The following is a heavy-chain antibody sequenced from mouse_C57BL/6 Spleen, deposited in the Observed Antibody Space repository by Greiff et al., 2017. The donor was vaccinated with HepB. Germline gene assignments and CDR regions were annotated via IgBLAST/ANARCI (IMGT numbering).Heavy chain of an antibody. CDR2: IRNKANGYTT. D-gene: IGHD4-1*01. V-gene: IGHV7-3*01. CDR1: GFTFTDYY. Sequence: DVQLQESGGGLVQPGGSLSLSCAASGFTFTDYYMSWVRQPPGKALEWLGFIRNKANGYTTEYSASVKGRFTISRDNSQSILYLQMNALRAEDSATYYCARSPLTGDFDYWGQGTTLTVSS. CDR3: ARSPLTGDFDY. J-gene: IGHJ2*01.